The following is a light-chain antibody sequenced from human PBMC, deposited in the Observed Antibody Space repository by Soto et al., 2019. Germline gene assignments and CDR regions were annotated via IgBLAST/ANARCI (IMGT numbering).Light chain of an antibody. CDR2: DTS. CDR3: QQYGSSPLIT. Sequence: EIVMTQSPATLSVSTGERATLSCRASQSVSSNLAWYQQKPGQAPRLLIYDTSSRASGIPDRFSGSGSGTDFTLTISRLEPEDFAVYHCQQYGSSPLITFGQGTRLEIK. J-gene: IGKJ5*01. CDR1: QSVSSN. V-gene: IGKV3-20*01.